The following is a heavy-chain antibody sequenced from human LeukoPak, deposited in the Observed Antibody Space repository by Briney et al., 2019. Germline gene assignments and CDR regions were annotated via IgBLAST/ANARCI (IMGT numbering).Heavy chain of an antibody. CDR2: NYPGYSDS. CDR1: GYIFTSYW. D-gene: IGHD6-13*01. CDR3: ARHGLRQLVPQPYYYMDV. V-gene: IGHV5-51*01. Sequence: GESLKISCKGSGYIFTSYWIDWVCQMPGKGREWMGINYPGYSDSRYSQSIQGQVTISAEKSISTAYLQWSSLKASDTAMYYCARHGLRQLVPQPYYYMDVWGKGTPVTVSS. J-gene: IGHJ6*03.